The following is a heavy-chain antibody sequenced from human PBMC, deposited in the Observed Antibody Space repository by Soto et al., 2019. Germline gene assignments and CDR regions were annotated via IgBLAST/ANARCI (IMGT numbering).Heavy chain of an antibody. V-gene: IGHV3-11*06. CDR2: ISSSSSYT. J-gene: IGHJ6*02. CDR1: GFTFSDYY. Sequence: QVQLVESGGGLVKPGGSLRLSCAASGFTFSDYYMSWIRQAPGKGLEWVSYISSSSSYTNYADSAKGRFTISRDNAKNSLYLQMNSLRAEDTAVYYCARESGGSYSFYCGMDVWGQGTTVTVSS. CDR3: ARESGGSYSFYCGMDV. D-gene: IGHD1-26*01.